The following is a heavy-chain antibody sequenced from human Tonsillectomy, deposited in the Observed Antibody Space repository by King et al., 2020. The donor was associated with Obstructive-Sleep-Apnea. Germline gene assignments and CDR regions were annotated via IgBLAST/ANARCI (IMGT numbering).Heavy chain of an antibody. V-gene: IGHV4-4*07. CDR1: GASVNSFY. J-gene: IGHJ6*02. CDR3: ARVGETIYYYYGMDV. Sequence: VQLQESGPGLVEPSETLSLTCTVSGASVNSFYWSWIRQPAGEGLEWIGRIYTRGSTDYNPSLKSRVTMSVDTCKNQFSLKLTSVTAADTAGYYCARVGETIYYYYGMDVWGQGTTVTVSS. CDR2: IYTRGST. D-gene: IGHD1-7*01.